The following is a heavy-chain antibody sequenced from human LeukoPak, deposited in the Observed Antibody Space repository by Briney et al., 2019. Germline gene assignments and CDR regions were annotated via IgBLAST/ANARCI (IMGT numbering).Heavy chain of an antibody. J-gene: IGHJ4*02. CDR1: GFTFSSNT. Sequence: GGSLRLSCAASGFTFSSNTMSWVRQAPGKGLEWVSAISGSGGSTYYADSVKGRFTISRDNSKNTLYLQMNSLRAEDTAVYYCAKGGYYDILTGYDYWGQGTLVTVSS. V-gene: IGHV3-23*01. CDR2: ISGSGGST. CDR3: AKGGYYDILTGYDY. D-gene: IGHD3-9*01.